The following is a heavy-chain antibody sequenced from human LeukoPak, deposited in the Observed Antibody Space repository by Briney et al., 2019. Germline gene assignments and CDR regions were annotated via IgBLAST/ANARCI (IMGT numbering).Heavy chain of an antibody. J-gene: IGHJ4*02. D-gene: IGHD3-22*01. V-gene: IGHV4-59*08. CDR1: GDSISRYY. CDR2: IYSSGST. Sequence: SETLSLTCTVSGDSISRYYWTWIRQPPGKGLECIGYIYSSGSTNYNPSLKSRVTISVDTSKNQFSLNLTSVTAADTAVYYCARQTYYYASDGYYVKYFDTWGQGSLVTVSS. CDR3: ARQTYYYASDGYYVKYFDT.